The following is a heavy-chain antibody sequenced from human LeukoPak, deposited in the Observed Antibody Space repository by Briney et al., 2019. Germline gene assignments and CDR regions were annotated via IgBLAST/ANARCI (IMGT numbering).Heavy chain of an antibody. Sequence: GASVKVSCKASGYTFTGYYMHWVRQAPGQGLEWMGWINPNSGGTNYAQKFQGRVTMTRDTSISTAYMELSRLRSDGTAVYYCASNAVAAGQLFDYWGQGTLVTVSS. CDR1: GYTFTGYY. D-gene: IGHD6-13*01. J-gene: IGHJ4*02. CDR2: INPNSGGT. CDR3: ASNAVAAGQLFDY. V-gene: IGHV1-2*02.